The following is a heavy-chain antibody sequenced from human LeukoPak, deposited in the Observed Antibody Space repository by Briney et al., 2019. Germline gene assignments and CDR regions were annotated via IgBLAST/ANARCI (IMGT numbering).Heavy chain of an antibody. V-gene: IGHV4-4*02. D-gene: IGHD6-19*01. CDR1: GGSISSSNW. Sequence: SETVSLTCAVSGGSISSSNWWSWVRQPPGKGLEWIGEIYHSGSTNYNPSLKSRVTISVDKSKNQFSLKLSSVTAADTAVYYCARLGYSSGWYGVYYWGQGTLVTVSS. CDR3: ARLGYSSGWYGVYY. J-gene: IGHJ4*02. CDR2: IYHSGST.